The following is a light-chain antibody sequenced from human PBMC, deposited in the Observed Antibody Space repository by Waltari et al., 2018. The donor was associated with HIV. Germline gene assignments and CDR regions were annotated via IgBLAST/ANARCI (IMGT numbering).Light chain of an antibody. Sequence: QSVLTQPPSVSAPPGPKVTSSCSGSSSNIPPHSVSWYQHFPGTVPKVLIYDNHKRSSGIPDRFSGSKSGTSATLDISGLQTGDEAHYYCGTWDTSLSAWIFGTGTKVTVL. CDR3: GTWDTSLSAWI. CDR1: SSNIPPHS. V-gene: IGLV1-51*01. J-gene: IGLJ1*01. CDR2: DNH.